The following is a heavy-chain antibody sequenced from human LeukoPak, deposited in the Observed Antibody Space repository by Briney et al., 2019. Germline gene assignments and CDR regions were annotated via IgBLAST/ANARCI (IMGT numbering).Heavy chain of an antibody. CDR3: ARDHGGSYWGWFDP. V-gene: IGHV1-2*02. J-gene: IGHJ5*02. D-gene: IGHD1-26*01. Sequence: ASVKVSCKASGYTVTGYYIHWVRQVPGQGLEWMGWINPNSGGTKYAQKFQGRVTMTRDTSISTAYMELSRLSTDDTAVYYCARDHGGSYWGWFDPWGQGTLVTVSS. CDR1: GYTVTGYY. CDR2: INPNSGGT.